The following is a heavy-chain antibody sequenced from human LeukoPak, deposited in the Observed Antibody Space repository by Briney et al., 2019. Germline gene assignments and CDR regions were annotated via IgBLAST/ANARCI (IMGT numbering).Heavy chain of an antibody. D-gene: IGHD2-2*01. V-gene: IGHV1-24*01. J-gene: IGHJ5*02. CDR3: ATTRIVCSSTSCRTTNWFDP. CDR1: GYTLTELS. CDR2: FDPEDGET. Sequence: EASVQVSCQVSGYTLTELSMHWVRQAPGKGLEWMGGFDPEDGETIYAQKFQGRVTMTEDTSTDTAYMELSSLRSEDTAVYYCATTRIVCSSTSCRTTNWFDPWGQGTLVTVSS.